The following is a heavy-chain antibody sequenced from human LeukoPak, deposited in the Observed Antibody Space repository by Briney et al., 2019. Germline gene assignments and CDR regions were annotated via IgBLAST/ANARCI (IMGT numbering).Heavy chain of an antibody. CDR3: ARGPWGRSSTRNNWFDP. V-gene: IGHV3-30*04. J-gene: IGHJ5*02. D-gene: IGHD2-2*01. CDR1: GFTFSSYA. CDR2: ISYDGSSK. Sequence: GGSLRLSCAASGFTFSSYAMHWVRQAPGKGLEWVAVISYDGSSKYYADSVKGRFTISRDNSKNTLYLQMNSLRAEDTAVYYCARGPWGRSSTRNNWFDPWGQGTLVTVSS.